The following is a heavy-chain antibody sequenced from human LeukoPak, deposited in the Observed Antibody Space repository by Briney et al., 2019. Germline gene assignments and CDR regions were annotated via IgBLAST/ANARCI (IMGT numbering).Heavy chain of an antibody. D-gene: IGHD2-2*01. CDR2: ISSSGSTT. CDR1: GFTFSSYA. V-gene: IGHV3-23*01. J-gene: IGHJ4*02. CDR3: AKFNIVVVPAAAFEY. Sequence: PGGSLRLSCAVSGFTFSSYAMSWVRQAPGKWLEWVSGISSSGSTTYYADSVKGRFTISRDNSKNTLYLQMNSLRAEDTATYYCAKFNIVVVPAAAFEYWGQGTLVTVSS.